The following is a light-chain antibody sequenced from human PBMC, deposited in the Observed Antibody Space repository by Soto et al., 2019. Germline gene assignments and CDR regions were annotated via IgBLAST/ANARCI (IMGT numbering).Light chain of an antibody. V-gene: IGLV1-51*01. J-gene: IGLJ1*01. CDR2: DDD. Sequence: QSVMTQPPSVSAAPGQSVTISCSGSSSNIGGNSVSWYQQLPGTAPKLLIYDDDNRPSGIPGRFSGSKSGTSATLGITGFQTGDEADYYCGSWDSSLSAYVFGTGTKLTVL. CDR1: SSNIGGNS. CDR3: GSWDSSLSAYV.